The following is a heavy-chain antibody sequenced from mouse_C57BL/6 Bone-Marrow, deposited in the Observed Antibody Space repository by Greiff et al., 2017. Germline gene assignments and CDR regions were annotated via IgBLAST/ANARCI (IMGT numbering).Heavy chain of an antibody. D-gene: IGHD2-4*01. CDR1: GFSLTSYG. CDR2: IWSGGST. CDR3: ARGDYDGFAY. V-gene: IGHV2-2*01. J-gene: IGHJ3*01. Sequence: QVQLQQSGPGLVQPSQSLSITCTVSGFSLTSYGVHWVRQSPGKGLEWLGVIWSGGSTDYNAAFISRLSISKDNSKSQVFFKMNSLQADDTAIYYCARGDYDGFAYWGQGTLVTVSA.